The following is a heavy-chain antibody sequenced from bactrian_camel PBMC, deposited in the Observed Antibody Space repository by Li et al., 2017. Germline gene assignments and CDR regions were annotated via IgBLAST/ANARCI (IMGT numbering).Heavy chain of an antibody. CDR1: GFVVSRYC. CDR3: VRDWQGVRGKGD. J-gene: IGHJ4*01. V-gene: IGHV3S9*01. Sequence: HVQLVESGGGSVQAGGSLRLSCTASGFVVSRYCMGWVRQVLGKEREGIGSINVNGGTMYADSVKGRFTISKDNAKNTLYLQVNSLKPEDTSVYYCVRDWQGVRGKGDWGRGTQVTVS. CDR2: INVNGGT. D-gene: IGHD5*01.